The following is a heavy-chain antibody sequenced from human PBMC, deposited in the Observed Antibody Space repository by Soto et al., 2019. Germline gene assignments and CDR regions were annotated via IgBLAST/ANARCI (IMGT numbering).Heavy chain of an antibody. CDR3: ARGREGEAFYYYYGMDV. J-gene: IGHJ6*02. D-gene: IGHD3-16*01. CDR2: MNPNSGNT. Sequence: QVQLVQSGAEVKKPGASVKVSCKASGYTFTSYDINWGRQATGQGLEWMGWMNPNSGNTGYAQKFQGRVTMTRNTSISTAYMELSSLRAEDTAVYYCARGREGEAFYYYYGMDVWGQGTTVTVSS. V-gene: IGHV1-8*01. CDR1: GYTFTSYD.